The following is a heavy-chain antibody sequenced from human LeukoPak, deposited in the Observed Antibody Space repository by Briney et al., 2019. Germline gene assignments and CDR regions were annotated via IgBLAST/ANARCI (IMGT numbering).Heavy chain of an antibody. J-gene: IGHJ4*02. CDR3: ARDLRRRACCSSTSCQD. D-gene: IGHD2-2*01. CDR1: GFTFSSYS. CDR2: ISSSSSYI. V-gene: IGHV3-21*01. Sequence: PGGSLRLSCAASGFTFSSYSMNWVRQAPGKGLEWVSSISSSSSYIYYADSVKGRFTISRDNAKNSLYLQMNSLRAEDTAVYYCARDLRRRACCSSTSCQDWGQGTLVTVSS.